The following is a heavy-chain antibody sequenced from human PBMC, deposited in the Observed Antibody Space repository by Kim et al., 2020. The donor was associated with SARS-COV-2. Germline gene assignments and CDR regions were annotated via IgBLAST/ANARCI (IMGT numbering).Heavy chain of an antibody. Sequence: ASVKVSCKASGYTFTSYGISWVRQAPGQGLEWMGWISAYNGNTNYAQKLQGRVTMTTDTSTSTAYMELRSLRSDDTAVYYCARTRMVRWVIILEDLDYWGQGTLVTVSS. CDR1: GYTFTSYG. D-gene: IGHD3-10*01. CDR2: ISAYNGNT. V-gene: IGHV1-18*01. J-gene: IGHJ4*01. CDR3: ARTRMVRWVIILEDLDY.